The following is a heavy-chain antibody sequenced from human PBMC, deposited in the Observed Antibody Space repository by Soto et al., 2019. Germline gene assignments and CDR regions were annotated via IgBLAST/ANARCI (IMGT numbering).Heavy chain of an antibody. D-gene: IGHD2-21*02. CDR1: GDSITAGGHY. J-gene: IGHJ2*01. Sequence: QVQLQESGPGLVQPSQTLSLTCTVSGDSITAGGHYWAWIRQHPEKGLEWLGYIHYSGTTDYNPSLRGRLAFSVDTSKNQFSLSLSSVTAADTAIYYRAALTATYWNFSIWGRGTLVTVSS. V-gene: IGHV4-31*03. CDR2: IHYSGTT. CDR3: AALTATYWNFSI.